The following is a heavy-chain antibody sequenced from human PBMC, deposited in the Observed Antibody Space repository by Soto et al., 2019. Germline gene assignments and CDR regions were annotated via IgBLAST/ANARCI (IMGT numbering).Heavy chain of an antibody. CDR2: ISGSGGST. V-gene: IGHV3-23*01. CDR1: GFTFSSYA. CDR3: ATHYDFWSGYYLNDY. Sequence: EVQLLESGGGLVQPGGSLRLSCAASGFTFSSYAMSWVRQAPGKGLEWVSAISGSGGSTYYADSVKGRFTISRDNSKNTLYLQMNSLRAEDTAVYYCATHYDFWSGYYLNDYWGQGTLVTVSS. D-gene: IGHD3-3*01. J-gene: IGHJ4*02.